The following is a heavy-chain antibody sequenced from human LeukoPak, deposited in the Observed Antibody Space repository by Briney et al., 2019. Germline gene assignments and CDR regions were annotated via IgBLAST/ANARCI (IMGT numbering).Heavy chain of an antibody. D-gene: IGHD3-22*01. CDR2: VNYSGST. V-gene: IGHV4-31*11. Sequence: TLSLTCAVSGGSISSGGYRWTWIRQYPGKCLEWIGYVNYSGSTNYNPSLKSRVTISVDTSKNQFSLKLSSVTAADTAVYYCARGRIVVVMNPYYYYGMDVWGQGTTVTVSS. CDR3: ARGRIVVVMNPYYYYGMDV. CDR1: GGSISSGGYR. J-gene: IGHJ6*02.